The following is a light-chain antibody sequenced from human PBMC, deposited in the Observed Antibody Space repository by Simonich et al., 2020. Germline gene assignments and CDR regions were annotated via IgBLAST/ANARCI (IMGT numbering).Light chain of an antibody. CDR1: QRVLYRSNNKAY. CDR2: WAA. J-gene: IGKJ1*01. Sequence: DIVMTQSPDSLAVSLGERATINCKSSQRVLYRSNNKAYLAWYQQKPGQPPKLLIYWAATRESGVPDRFSGSGSGTDFTLTISSLQAEDVAVYYCQQYYSTPWTFGQGTKVEIK. V-gene: IGKV4-1*01. CDR3: QQYYSTPWT.